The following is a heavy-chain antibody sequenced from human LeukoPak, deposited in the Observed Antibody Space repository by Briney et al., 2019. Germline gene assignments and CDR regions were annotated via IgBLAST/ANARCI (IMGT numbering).Heavy chain of an antibody. CDR1: TFTFSSYG. CDR3: ARRRDSGSLQHFDY. V-gene: IGHV3-21*04. J-gene: IGHJ4*02. Sequence: PGGSLRLSCAASTFTFSSYGMSWVRQAPGKGLEWVSSISSSSSYIYYADSVKGRFTISRDNAKNSLYLQMNSLRAEDTAVYYCARRRDSGSLQHFDYWGQGTLVTVSS. D-gene: IGHD1-26*01. CDR2: ISSSSSYI.